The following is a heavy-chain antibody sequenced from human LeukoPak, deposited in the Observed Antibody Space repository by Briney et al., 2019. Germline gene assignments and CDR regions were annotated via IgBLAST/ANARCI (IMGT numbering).Heavy chain of an antibody. CDR2: ISYDGSNK. Sequence: QPGGSLRIYCAASGFTFNSYAMHWVRQAPGKRLEWVAVISYDGSNKYYADSVKGRFTISRDNSKNTLYLQMNSLRAEDTAVYYCARDCVTGTRYDYWGQGTLVTVSS. V-gene: IGHV3-30*01. CDR1: GFTFNSYA. D-gene: IGHD1-1*01. J-gene: IGHJ4*02. CDR3: ARDCVTGTRYDY.